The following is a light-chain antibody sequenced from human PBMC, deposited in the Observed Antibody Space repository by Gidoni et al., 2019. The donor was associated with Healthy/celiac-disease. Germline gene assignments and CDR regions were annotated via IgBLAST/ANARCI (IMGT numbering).Light chain of an antibody. CDR2: GAS. CDR1: QSVSSSY. Sequence: IVLTQSPGTLSLSPGERATLSCRASQSVSSSYLAWYQQKPGQAPRLLIYGASSRATGIPDRFSGSGSGTDFTLTISRLEPEDFAVYYCQQYGSSLCSFXXXTKLEIK. V-gene: IGKV3-20*01. J-gene: IGKJ2*04. CDR3: QQYGSSLCS.